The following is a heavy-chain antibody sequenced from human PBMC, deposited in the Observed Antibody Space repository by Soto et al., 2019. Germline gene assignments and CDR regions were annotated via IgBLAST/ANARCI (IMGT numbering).Heavy chain of an antibody. D-gene: IGHD3-9*01. CDR3: ASEYYDILNGMDV. J-gene: IGHJ6*02. Sequence: ASVKVSCKASGGTFSSYAISWVRQAPGQGLEWMGGIIPIFGTANYAQKFQGRVTITADESTSTAYMELSSLRSEDTAVYYCASEYYDILNGMDVWGQGTTVTVSS. CDR1: GGTFSSYA. CDR2: IIPIFGTA. V-gene: IGHV1-69*13.